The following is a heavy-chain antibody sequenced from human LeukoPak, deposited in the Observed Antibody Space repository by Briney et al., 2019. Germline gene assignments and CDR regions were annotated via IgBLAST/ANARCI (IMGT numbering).Heavy chain of an antibody. CDR2: IFYSGNT. J-gene: IGHJ4*02. CDR1: GGSINSSSYY. Sequence: PSETLSLTCTVSGGSINSSSYYWGWIRQPPGKGLEWIGSIFYSGNTYDNPSLKSRVTISVDTSKNQFSLKLSSVTAADTAVYDCAGGDSSSSLWRVYFDYWGQGTLVTVSS. CDR3: AGGDSSSSLWRVYFDY. V-gene: IGHV4-39*07. D-gene: IGHD6-6*01.